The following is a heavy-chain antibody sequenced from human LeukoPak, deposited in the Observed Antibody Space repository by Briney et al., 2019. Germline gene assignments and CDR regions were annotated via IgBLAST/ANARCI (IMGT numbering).Heavy chain of an antibody. Sequence: SETLSLTCTVSAGSISSYYWSWIRQPPGKGLEWIGYIYYSGSTNYNPSLKSRVTISVDTSKNQFSLKLSSVTAADTAVYYCARSHSGAFDIWGQGTMVTVSS. V-gene: IGHV4-59*01. CDR2: IYYSGST. CDR3: ARSHSGAFDI. J-gene: IGHJ3*02. CDR1: AGSISSYY.